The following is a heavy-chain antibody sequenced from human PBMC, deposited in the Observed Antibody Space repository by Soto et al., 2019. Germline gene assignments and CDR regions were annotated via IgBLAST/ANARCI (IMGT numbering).Heavy chain of an antibody. CDR1: GGSVTDYY. CDR2: VYYIGST. D-gene: IGHD1-26*01. J-gene: IGHJ6*02. CDR3: ARGANYYQCYGIDV. V-gene: IGHV4-59*02. Sequence: QVQLQQSGPGLLKPSETLSLTCSVSGGSVTDYYWSWLRQPPGKGLEWIGFVYYIGSTNYNPSLKCRVTTSPDTSKNQFCLRLPSVNAADTAVYYCARGANYYQCYGIDVWGQGTRVTV.